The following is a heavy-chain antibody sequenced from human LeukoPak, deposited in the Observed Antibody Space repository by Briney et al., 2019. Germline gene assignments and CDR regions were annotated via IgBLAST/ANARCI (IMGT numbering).Heavy chain of an antibody. CDR1: GDSISSSSYY. CDR3: ARLEMATIAIDY. CDR2: IYYIGSA. D-gene: IGHD5-24*01. Sequence: PSETLSLTCTVSGDSISSSSYYWGWIRQPPGKGLEGVGSIYYIGSAYYNPSLKSRVTISVATSKTQFSLKLSSVTAADTAVYYYARLEMATIAIDYWGQGNLVTVSS. V-gene: IGHV4-39*01. J-gene: IGHJ4*02.